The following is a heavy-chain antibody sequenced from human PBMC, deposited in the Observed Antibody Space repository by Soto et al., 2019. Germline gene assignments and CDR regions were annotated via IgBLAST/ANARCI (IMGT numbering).Heavy chain of an antibody. Sequence: EVQLLESGGGLVQPGGSLRLSCAASGFTFSTYAMNWVRQAPGKGLEWVSVISGSGDSTYYADSVKCRSTISRDNSKNTLFLQMNSLRAEDTAVYYCAKGIGGGNSVYFNYWGRGTLVTVSS. CDR1: GFTFSTYA. CDR3: AKGIGGGNSVYFNY. J-gene: IGHJ4*02. CDR2: ISGSGDST. D-gene: IGHD2-8*01. V-gene: IGHV3-23*01.